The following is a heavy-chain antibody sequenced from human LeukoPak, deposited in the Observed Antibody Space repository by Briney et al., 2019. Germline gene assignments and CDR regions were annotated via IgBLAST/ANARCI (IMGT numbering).Heavy chain of an antibody. Sequence: SETLSLTCTVSGGSISSGGYYWSWIRQHPGKGLEWIGYIYYSGSTYYNPSLKSRVTISVDTSKNQFSLKLSFVTAADTAVYYCAREFGRYCSSTSCYTGWFDPWGQGTLVTVSS. V-gene: IGHV4-31*03. CDR1: GGSISSGGYY. D-gene: IGHD2-2*02. J-gene: IGHJ5*02. CDR3: AREFGRYCSSTSCYTGWFDP. CDR2: IYYSGST.